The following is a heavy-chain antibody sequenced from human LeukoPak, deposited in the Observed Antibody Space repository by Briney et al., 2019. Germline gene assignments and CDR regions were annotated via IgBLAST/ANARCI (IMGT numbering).Heavy chain of an antibody. CDR2: IWYDETNK. CDR1: GFTFSSYG. V-gene: IGHV3-33*06. CDR3: AKGIVVVPGAIWGYDADLFYY. D-gene: IGHD2-2*01. J-gene: IGHJ4*02. Sequence: QPGRSLRLSCAASGFTFSSYGMQWVRHAPGKGLEWVAVIWYDETNKYYADSVKGRFTNSRDNSKNTLYLQMNSLRAEETAVYYCAKGIVVVPGAIWGYDADLFYYWGQGTLVTVSS.